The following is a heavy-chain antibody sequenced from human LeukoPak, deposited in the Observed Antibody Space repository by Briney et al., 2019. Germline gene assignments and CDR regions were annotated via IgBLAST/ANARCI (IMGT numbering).Heavy chain of an antibody. CDR1: GFTVSSYA. D-gene: IGHD2/OR15-2a*01. CDR2: ISGSDGST. Sequence: GSLRLSCAASGFTVSSYAMSWVRQAPGKGLEWVSGISGSDGSTNYADSVKGRFTISRENSKNTLYLQMNSLRAEDTAVYYCAKDSAKKYDDYWGQGTLVTVSS. CDR3: AKDSAKKYDDY. J-gene: IGHJ4*02. V-gene: IGHV3-23*01.